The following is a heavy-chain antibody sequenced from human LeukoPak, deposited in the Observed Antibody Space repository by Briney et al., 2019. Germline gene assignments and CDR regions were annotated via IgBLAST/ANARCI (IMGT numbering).Heavy chain of an antibody. Sequence: ASVKVSCKASGHTFTGYYMHWVRQAPGQGLEWMGWINPNSGGTNYAQKFQGRVTMTRDTSISTAYMELSRLRSDDTAVYYCARVYYDSSGYSDYWGQGTLVTVSS. D-gene: IGHD3-22*01. CDR2: INPNSGGT. V-gene: IGHV1-2*02. J-gene: IGHJ4*02. CDR3: ARVYYDSSGYSDY. CDR1: GHTFTGYY.